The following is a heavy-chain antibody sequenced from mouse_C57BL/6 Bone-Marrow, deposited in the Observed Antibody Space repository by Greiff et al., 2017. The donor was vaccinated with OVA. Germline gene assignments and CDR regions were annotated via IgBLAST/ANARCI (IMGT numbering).Heavy chain of an antibody. CDR1: GFSFNTYA. CDR2: IRSKSNNYAT. V-gene: IGHV10-1*01. J-gene: IGHJ1*03. Sequence: DVMLVESGGGLVQPKGSLKLSCAASGFSFNTYAMNWVRQAPGKGLEWVARIRSKSNNYATYYADSVKDRFTISRDDSESMLYLQMNNLKTEDTAMYYCVRHKPGTFDWYFDVWGTGTTVTVSS. CDR3: VRHKPGTFDWYFDV. D-gene: IGHD4-1*01.